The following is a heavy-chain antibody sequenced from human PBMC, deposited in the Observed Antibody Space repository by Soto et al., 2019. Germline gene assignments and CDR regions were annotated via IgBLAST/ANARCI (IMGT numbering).Heavy chain of an antibody. Sequence: PGRSLRRSCVASGCSFSSNAMSWVRQAPGKGLEWVSAISGSGGSTYYADSVKGRFTISRDNSKNTLYLQMNSLRAEDTAVYYCAKAKGVKPYYYYGMDVWGQGTTVTVS. CDR3: AKAKGVKPYYYYGMDV. V-gene: IGHV3-23*01. CDR2: ISGSGGST. CDR1: GCSFSSNA. J-gene: IGHJ6*02. D-gene: IGHD3-22*01.